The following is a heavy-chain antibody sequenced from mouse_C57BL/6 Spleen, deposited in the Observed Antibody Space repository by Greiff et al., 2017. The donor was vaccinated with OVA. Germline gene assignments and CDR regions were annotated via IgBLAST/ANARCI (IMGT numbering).Heavy chain of an antibody. Sequence: EVKLMESGGGLVKPGGSLKLSCAASGFTFSDYGMHWVRQAPEKGLEWVAYISSGSSTIYYADTVKGRFTISRDNAKNTLFLQMTSLRSEDTAMYYCATLYDYSWFAYWGQGTLVTVSA. CDR1: GFTFSDYG. D-gene: IGHD2-4*01. V-gene: IGHV5-17*01. CDR3: ATLYDYSWFAY. CDR2: ISSGSSTI. J-gene: IGHJ3*01.